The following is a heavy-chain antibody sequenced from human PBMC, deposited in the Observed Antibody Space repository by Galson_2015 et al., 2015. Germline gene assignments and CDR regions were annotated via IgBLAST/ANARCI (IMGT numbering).Heavy chain of an antibody. V-gene: IGHV4-59*01. CDR2: IYYSGST. Sequence: ETLSLTCTVSGGSISSYYWSWIRQPPGKGLEWIGYIYYSGSTNYNPSLKSRVTISVDTSKNQFSLKLSSVTAADTAVYYCARDGPSSGYHYWGQGTLVTVSS. CDR1: GGSISSYY. D-gene: IGHD3-22*01. CDR3: ARDGPSSGYHY. J-gene: IGHJ4*02.